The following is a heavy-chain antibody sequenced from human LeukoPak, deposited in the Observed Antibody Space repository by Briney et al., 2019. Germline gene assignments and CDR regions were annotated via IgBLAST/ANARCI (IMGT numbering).Heavy chain of an antibody. CDR3: AREVAYYYGSGSRDAFDI. Sequence: PSETLSLTCTVSGGSTSNYYWTWIRQPPGKGLEWIGYIHYSGSTKYNPSLRSRVSISVDPSKNQFSLKLTSVTAADTAVYYCAREVAYYYGSGSRDAFDIWGQGTMVTVSS. CDR2: IHYSGST. J-gene: IGHJ3*02. CDR1: GGSTSNYY. D-gene: IGHD3-10*01. V-gene: IGHV4-59*01.